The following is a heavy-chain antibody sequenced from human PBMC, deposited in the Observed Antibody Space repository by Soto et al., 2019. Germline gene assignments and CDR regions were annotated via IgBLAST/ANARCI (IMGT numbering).Heavy chain of an antibody. V-gene: IGHV3-23*01. D-gene: IGHD3-16*01. CDR1: GFTFSSYA. CDR3: AKDGNNYAYVWGVIHAFDI. CDR2: ISGSGGST. Sequence: EVQLLESGGGLVQPGGSLRLSCAASGFTFSSYAMSWVRQAPGKGLEWVSAISGSGGSTYYADSVKGRFTISRDNSKNTLYMQMNSLRAEDTALYYCAKDGNNYAYVWGVIHAFDIWGQGTMVTVSS. J-gene: IGHJ3*02.